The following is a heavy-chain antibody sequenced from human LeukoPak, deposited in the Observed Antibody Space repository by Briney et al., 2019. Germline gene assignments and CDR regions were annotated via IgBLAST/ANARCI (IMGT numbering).Heavy chain of an antibody. J-gene: IGHJ4*02. CDR3: ARDTLGYCSSTSCFLPDY. Sequence: ASVKVSCKASGYTFTSYGIIWVRQAPGQGLEWMGWISAYNGNTNYAQKLQGRVTLTTDTSTSTAYMELRSLRSDDTAVYYCARDTLGYCSSTSCFLPDYWGQGTLVTVSS. CDR1: GYTFTSYG. D-gene: IGHD2-2*01. V-gene: IGHV1-18*01. CDR2: ISAYNGNT.